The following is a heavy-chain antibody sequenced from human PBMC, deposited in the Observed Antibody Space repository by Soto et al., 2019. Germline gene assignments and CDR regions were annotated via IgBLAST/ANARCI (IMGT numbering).Heavy chain of an antibody. J-gene: IGHJ4*02. CDR1: GGTFSSYA. V-gene: IGHV1-69*01. Sequence: QVQLGQAGAEVKKPGSSVKVSCKASGGTFSSYAISWVRQAPGQGLEWMGGIIPIFGTANYAQKFQGRVTIAAAESTSAAYMELSSLRSEDTAVYYCARERDSSGWYSVNYWGQGTLVTGSS. CDR2: IIPIFGTA. D-gene: IGHD6-19*01. CDR3: ARERDSSGWYSVNY.